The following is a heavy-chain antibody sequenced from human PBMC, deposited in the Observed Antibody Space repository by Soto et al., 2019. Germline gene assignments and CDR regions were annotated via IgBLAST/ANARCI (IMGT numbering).Heavy chain of an antibody. V-gene: IGHV3-64D*08. J-gene: IGHJ4*02. Sequence: GGSLRLSCSPSGFTFNNFAMHWLRQAPGKGLEYVSSINGNGGATHYADSVKGRFTISRDNSKNILFLRMSSLRPEDTALYYCVKDYGRNWNYVFDFWGQGTLVTVSS. CDR2: INGNGGAT. CDR3: VKDYGRNWNYVFDF. D-gene: IGHD1-7*01. CDR1: GFTFNNFA.